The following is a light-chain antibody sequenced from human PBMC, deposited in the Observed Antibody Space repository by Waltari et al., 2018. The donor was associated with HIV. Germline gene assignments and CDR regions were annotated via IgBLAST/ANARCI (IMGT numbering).Light chain of an antibody. J-gene: IGKJ5*01. CDR3: QQYKSFPLT. CDR1: QAVSPA. CDR2: DAS. Sequence: AIHLTQTPSSLSASVGDRVNITCRASQAVSPALAWYQQKPGRPPKLLIYDASTLQTGVSLRFSGRGSVTNFSLTVNTLHPEDFATYYCQQYKSFPLTFGQGTRVEIK. V-gene: IGKV1-13*02.